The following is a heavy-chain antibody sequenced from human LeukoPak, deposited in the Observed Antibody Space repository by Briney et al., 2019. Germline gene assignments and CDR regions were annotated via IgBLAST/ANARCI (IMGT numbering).Heavy chain of an antibody. CDR2: IYYSGST. J-gene: IGHJ4*02. CDR1: GGSISSYY. D-gene: IGHD1-1*01. CDR3: ARQRKGTIDY. V-gene: IGHV4-59*08. Sequence: PSETLSLTCTVSGGSISSYYWSWIRQPPGKGLEWIGYIYYSGSTNYNPSLKSRVIISVDTSKNQFSLKLSSVTAADTAVYYCARQRKGTIDYWGQGTLVTVSS.